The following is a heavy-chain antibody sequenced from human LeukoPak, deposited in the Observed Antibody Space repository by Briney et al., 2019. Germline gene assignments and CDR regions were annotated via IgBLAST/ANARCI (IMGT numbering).Heavy chain of an antibody. V-gene: IGHV1-2*02. CDR3: ARGRSDYYLDS. Sequence: ASVKVSCKASGYTFTDYYMHWVRQAPGQGLEWMRWIYPNSGGTNYAQNFQGRVTMTRDRSISTAYMGLSRLRSDDTAVYFCARGRSDYYLDSWGQGTLVAVSS. CDR1: GYTFTDYY. J-gene: IGHJ4*02. CDR2: IYPNSGGT. D-gene: IGHD3-10*01.